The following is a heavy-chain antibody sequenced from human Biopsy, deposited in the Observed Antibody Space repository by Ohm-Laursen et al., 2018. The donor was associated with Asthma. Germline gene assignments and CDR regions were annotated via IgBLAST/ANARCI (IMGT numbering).Heavy chain of an antibody. CDR2: INAGNGNT. CDR3: ARGYSGSDRIVYYYSGLEV. J-gene: IGHJ6*02. D-gene: IGHD5-12*01. V-gene: IGHV1-3*01. CDR1: GYTFTSYA. Sequence: ASVKVSCKASGYTFTSYAMHWVRQAPGQRLEWMGWINAGNGNTKYSQKFQGRVTITADESTSTAYMELSSLSSEDTAVYYCARGYSGSDRIVYYYSGLEVWGQGTTVTVSS.